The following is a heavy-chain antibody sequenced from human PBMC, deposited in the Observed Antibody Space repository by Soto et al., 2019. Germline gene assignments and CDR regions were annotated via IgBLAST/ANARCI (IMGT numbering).Heavy chain of an antibody. D-gene: IGHD3-3*01. CDR3: ARQVFGPPLV. CDR2: IYYSGST. CDR1: GGSISSGGYY. J-gene: IGHJ4*02. Sequence: SETLSLTCTVSGGSISSGGYYWTWIRQHPGKGLEWIGYIYYSGSTNYNPSLKSRVTISVDTSKNQFSLKLSSVTAADTAVYYCARQVFGPPLVWGQGTLVTVSS. V-gene: IGHV4-61*08.